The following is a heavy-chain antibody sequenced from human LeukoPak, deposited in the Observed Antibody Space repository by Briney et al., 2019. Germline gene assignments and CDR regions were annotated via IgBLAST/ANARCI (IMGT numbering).Heavy chain of an antibody. V-gene: IGHV3-30*18. CDR1: GFTFSSYG. D-gene: IGHD6-19*01. Sequence: GRSLRLSCSASGFTFSSYGMHWVRQAPGKGLVWGAVISYYGSNKYYEDSVKGRFTISRDNSKNTLYLQMNSLRAEDTAVYYCAKSDSGWPNYFDYWGQGTLVTVSS. CDR2: ISYYGSNK. CDR3: AKSDSGWPNYFDY. J-gene: IGHJ4*02.